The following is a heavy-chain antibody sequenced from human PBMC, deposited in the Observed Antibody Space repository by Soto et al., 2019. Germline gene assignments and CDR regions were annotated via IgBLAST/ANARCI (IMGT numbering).Heavy chain of an antibody. CDR1: GFTFSSYE. D-gene: IGHD3-3*01. Sequence: RGSLRLSCAASGFTFSSYEMNWVRQAPGKGLEWVAKIRRNGSDKHCADSVKGRFTISRDNAKNSLHLQMNSLRSEDTAVYYCARLGVPYAMDVWGQGTSVTVSS. V-gene: IGHV3-7*03. CDR3: ARLGVPYAMDV. J-gene: IGHJ6*02. CDR2: IRRNGSDK.